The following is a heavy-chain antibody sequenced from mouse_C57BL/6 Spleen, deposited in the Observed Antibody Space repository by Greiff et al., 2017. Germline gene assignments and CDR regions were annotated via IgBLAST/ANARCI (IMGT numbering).Heavy chain of an antibody. V-gene: IGHV1-55*01. CDR3: AREKMRDCDGSFAY. CDR2: IYPGSGST. CDR1: GYTFTSYW. Sequence: QVQLQQPGAELVKPGASVKMSCKASGYTFTSYWITWVKQRPGQGLEWIGDIYPGSGSTNYNEKFKSKATLTVDTSSSAAYMQLSSLTSAEAAVYYCAREKMRDCDGSFAYWGQGTLVTVSA. J-gene: IGHJ3*01.